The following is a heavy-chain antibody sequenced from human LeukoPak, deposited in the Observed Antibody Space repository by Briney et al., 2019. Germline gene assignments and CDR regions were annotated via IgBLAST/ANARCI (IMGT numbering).Heavy chain of an antibody. J-gene: IGHJ4*02. D-gene: IGHD2-15*01. CDR2: ISSSSSYI. CDR3: ARESCSGGSCYSGWEEYYFDY. V-gene: IGHV3-21*01. Sequence: PGGSLRLSCAASGFTFSSYSMNWVRQAPGKGLKWVSSISSSSSYIYYADSVKGRFTISRDNAKNSLYLQMNSLRAEDTAVYYCARESCSGGSCYSGWEEYYFDYWGQGTLVTVSS. CDR1: GFTFSSYS.